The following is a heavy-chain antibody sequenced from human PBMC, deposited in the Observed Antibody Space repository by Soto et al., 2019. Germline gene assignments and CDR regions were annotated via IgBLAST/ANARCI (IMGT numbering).Heavy chain of an antibody. D-gene: IGHD6-6*01. Sequence: GGSLRLSSAASGFTFSSSGMHWVRQAPGKGLEWVAVISYDGSNKYYADSVKGRFTISRDNSKNTLYLQMGSLRAEDTAVYYCAKVYRWAAAPPYYYYGMDVWGQGTTVTVSS. CDR3: AKVYRWAAAPPYYYYGMDV. V-gene: IGHV3-30*18. J-gene: IGHJ6*02. CDR1: GFTFSSSG. CDR2: ISYDGSNK.